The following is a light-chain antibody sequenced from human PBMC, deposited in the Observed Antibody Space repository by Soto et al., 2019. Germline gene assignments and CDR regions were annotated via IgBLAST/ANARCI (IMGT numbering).Light chain of an antibody. Sequence: QSVLTQPPSVSGAPGQRVTISCTGSSSNIGAGYDVHWYQQLPGTAPKLLIYGNSNRPSGVPDRFSGSKSGTSASLAITGLQAEDAADYYRQSYDSSLSGSVFGGGTQLTVL. J-gene: IGLJ2*01. CDR1: SSNIGAGYD. CDR3: QSYDSSLSGSV. V-gene: IGLV1-40*01. CDR2: GNS.